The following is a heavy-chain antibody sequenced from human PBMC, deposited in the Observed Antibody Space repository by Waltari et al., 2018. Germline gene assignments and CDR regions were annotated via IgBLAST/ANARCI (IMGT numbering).Heavy chain of an antibody. D-gene: IGHD4-17*01. CDR3: ARDDHGDYEYYGMDV. J-gene: IGHJ6*02. Sequence: QVQLVESGGGVVQPGRSLRLSCAASGFGLKNYGMPWVRQAPGKGLESVAVFWYDGSNKFYAESVKGRFTISRDNSENTVYLQMKSLRVEDTAVYYCARDDHGDYEYYGMDVWGPGTTVTVSS. V-gene: IGHV3-33*01. CDR1: GFGLKNYG. CDR2: FWYDGSNK.